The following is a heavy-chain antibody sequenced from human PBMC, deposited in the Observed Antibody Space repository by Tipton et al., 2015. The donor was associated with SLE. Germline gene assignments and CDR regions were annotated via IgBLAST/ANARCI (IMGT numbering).Heavy chain of an antibody. CDR3: ARDADNGGDRAFDI. J-gene: IGHJ3*02. Sequence: SLRLSCAASGFTFSDHYMDWVRQAPGKGLEWVGRTRNKANSYTTEYAASVKGRFTISRDDSKNSLYLQMNSLKTEDTAVYYCARDADNGGDRAFDIWGQGTMVSVSS. CDR2: TRNKANSYTT. V-gene: IGHV3-72*01. D-gene: IGHD2-8*01. CDR1: GFTFSDHY.